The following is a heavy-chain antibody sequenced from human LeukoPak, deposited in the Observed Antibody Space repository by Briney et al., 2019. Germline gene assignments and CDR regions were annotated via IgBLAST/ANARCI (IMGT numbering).Heavy chain of an antibody. CDR2: ISGSGGST. J-gene: IGHJ4*02. Sequence: PGGSLRLSCAVSGFTFSSYAMNWVRQAPGKGLEWVSAISGSGGSTYYADSVKGRFTISRDNSRNTLYLQMNSLRAEDTAVYYCAKAEVRGVIITSFDYWGQGTLVTVSS. V-gene: IGHV3-23*01. D-gene: IGHD3-10*01. CDR1: GFTFSSYA. CDR3: AKAEVRGVIITSFDY.